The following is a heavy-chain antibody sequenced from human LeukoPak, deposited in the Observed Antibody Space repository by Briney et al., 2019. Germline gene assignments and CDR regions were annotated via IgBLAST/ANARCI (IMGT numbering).Heavy chain of an antibody. V-gene: IGHV3-48*03. CDR1: GXXXSSYE. CDR3: ARDSTVLLGY. J-gene: IGHJ4*02. CDR2: ISSSGSTM. D-gene: IGHD2/OR15-2a*01. Sequence: GGSLRLSCAASGXXXSSYEMNWVRXAPXKXXXWVSYISSSGSTMYYADSVKGRFTISRDNAENSLYLQMNSLRAEDTAVYYCARDSTVLLGYWGQGTLVTVSS.